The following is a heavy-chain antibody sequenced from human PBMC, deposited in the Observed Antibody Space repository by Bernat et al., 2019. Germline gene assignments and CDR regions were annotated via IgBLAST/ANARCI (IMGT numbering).Heavy chain of an antibody. CDR1: GFTFSSYD. Sequence: EVQLVESGGGLVQPGGSLRLSCAASGFTFSSYDMHWVRQATGKGLEWVSAIGTAGDTYYPGSVKGRFTISRDNSKNTLYLQMNSLRAEDTAVYYCARDGEHHRWLQPYYYYYGMDVWGQGTTVTVSS. J-gene: IGHJ6*02. D-gene: IGHD5-24*01. CDR3: ARDGEHHRWLQPYYYYYGMDV. V-gene: IGHV3-13*01. CDR2: IGTAGDT.